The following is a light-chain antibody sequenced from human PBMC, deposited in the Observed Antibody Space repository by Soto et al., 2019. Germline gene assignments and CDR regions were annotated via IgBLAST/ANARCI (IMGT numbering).Light chain of an antibody. CDR3: SSYTSSSTRV. Sequence: QSALTQPASVSGSPGQSITISCTGTSSAVGGYNYVSWYQQHPGKAPKLMIYEVSNRPSGVSNRFSGSKSGNTASLTISGLQAEDEADYYCSSYTSSSTRVFGTGTKVPVL. CDR2: EVS. J-gene: IGLJ1*01. V-gene: IGLV2-14*01. CDR1: SSAVGGYNY.